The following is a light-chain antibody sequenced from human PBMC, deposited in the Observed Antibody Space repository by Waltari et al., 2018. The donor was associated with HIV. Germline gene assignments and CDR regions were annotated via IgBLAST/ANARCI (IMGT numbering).Light chain of an antibody. V-gene: IGKV3-20*01. CDR3: HQYGTSPRT. Sequence: EIVLAQSPRTLSLSPGERATLSCRASQTVTSNYLACYQVRPGQAPRLLIYGASIRATGVPDKFSGSGSGTDFTLTIGRLEPEDFAVYYCHQYGTSPRTFGQGSKVEIK. J-gene: IGKJ2*01. CDR2: GAS. CDR1: QTVTSNY.